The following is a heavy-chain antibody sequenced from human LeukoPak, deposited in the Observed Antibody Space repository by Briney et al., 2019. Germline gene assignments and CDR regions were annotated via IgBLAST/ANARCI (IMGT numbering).Heavy chain of an antibody. CDR1: GDSIGTYY. D-gene: IGHD2-21*01. J-gene: IGHJ3*02. CDR2: IHTSGRT. V-gene: IGHV4-4*07. CDR3: ARRSVVVSAGDAFDI. Sequence: SETLSLTCTVSGDSIGTYYWNWIRQPAGKGLEWIGRIHTSGRTDYNTTLKSRVTMSLDTSKNQVSLKVTSVTAADTAMYYCARRSVVVSAGDAFDIWGQGTMVTVSS.